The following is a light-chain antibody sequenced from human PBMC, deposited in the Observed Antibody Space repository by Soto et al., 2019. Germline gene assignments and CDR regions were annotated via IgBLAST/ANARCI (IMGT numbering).Light chain of an antibody. Sequence: EIVLTQSPATLSLSPGERATLSCRASQSVSSCLSWYQQKPGQAPRLLIFDVSKRATGIPARFSGSGSGTDFTLTISSLEPEDFAVYYCQKRVNGPTFGGGTKVEIK. CDR2: DVS. CDR3: QKRVNGPT. V-gene: IGKV3-11*01. J-gene: IGKJ4*01. CDR1: QSVSSC.